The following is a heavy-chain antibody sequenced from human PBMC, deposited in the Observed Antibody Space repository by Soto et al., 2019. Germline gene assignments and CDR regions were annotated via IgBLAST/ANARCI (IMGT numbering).Heavy chain of an antibody. CDR3: ARSGHSYYYYYFMDV. Sequence: SETLSLTCTVSGGSIRSGGYYWSWIRQHPGKGLEWMGYIYYSGNTYYNPSLKSRVSISVDTSKNQFSLKLSSVTAADTAVYYCARSGHSYYYYYFMDVWGKGTTVTVSS. V-gene: IGHV4-31*03. CDR2: IYYSGNT. J-gene: IGHJ6*03. CDR1: GGSIRSGGYY. D-gene: IGHD5-12*01.